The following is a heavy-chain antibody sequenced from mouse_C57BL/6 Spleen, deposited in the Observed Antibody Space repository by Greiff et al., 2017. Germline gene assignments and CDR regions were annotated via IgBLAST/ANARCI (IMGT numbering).Heavy chain of an antibody. CDR1: GYSINGYY. CDR3: ARSGSSHYYAMDY. J-gene: IGHJ4*01. D-gene: IGHD1-1*01. Sequence: EVQLQQSGPELVKPGASVKISCTASGYSINGYYMNWVKQSPEKSLEWIGGINPSTGGTTYNQKFKAKATLTVDKSSSTAYMQLKSLTSEDSAVYYCARSGSSHYYAMDYWGQGTSVTVSS. CDR2: INPSTGGT. V-gene: IGHV1-42*01.